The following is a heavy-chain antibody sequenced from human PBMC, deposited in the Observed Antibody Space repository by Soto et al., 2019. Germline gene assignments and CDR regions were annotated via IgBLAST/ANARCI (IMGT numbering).Heavy chain of an antibody. D-gene: IGHD2-2*01. CDR2: ISYDGSNK. CDR3: AIHCSSTSCYREDFDY. Sequence: PGGSLRLSCAASGFTFSSYGMHWVRQAPGKGLEWVAVISYDGSNKYYADSVKGRFTISRDNSKNTLYLQMNSLRAEDTAVYYCAIHCSSTSCYREDFDYWGQGTLVTVSS. V-gene: IGHV3-30*03. J-gene: IGHJ4*02. CDR1: GFTFSSYG.